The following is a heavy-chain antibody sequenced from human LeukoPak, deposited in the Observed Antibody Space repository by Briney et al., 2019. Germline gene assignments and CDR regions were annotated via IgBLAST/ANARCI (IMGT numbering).Heavy chain of an antibody. D-gene: IGHD2-15*01. V-gene: IGHV4-59*01. CDR3: ARARPVAATLYFDY. Sequence: SETLSLTCTVSGGSISSYYWNWIRQPPGKGLEWIGYIYYSGSTNYNPSLKSRVTISVDTSKNQFSLKLSSVTAADTAVYYCARARPVAATLYFDYWGQGTLVTVSS. CDR2: IYYSGST. J-gene: IGHJ4*02. CDR1: GGSISSYY.